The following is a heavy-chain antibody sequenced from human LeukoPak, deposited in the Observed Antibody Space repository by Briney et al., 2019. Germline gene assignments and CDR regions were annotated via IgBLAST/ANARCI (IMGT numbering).Heavy chain of an antibody. V-gene: IGHV4-34*01. CDR3: ARGKYDILTGYYHRNWFDP. D-gene: IGHD3-9*01. CDR1: GGSFSGYY. J-gene: IGHJ5*02. CDR2: INHSGST. Sequence: SETLSLTCAVYGGSFSGYYWSWIRQPPGKGLEWIGEINHSGSTNYNPSLKSRVTISVDTSKNQFSLKLSSVTAADTAVYYCARGKYDILTGYYHRNWFDPWGQGTLVTVSS.